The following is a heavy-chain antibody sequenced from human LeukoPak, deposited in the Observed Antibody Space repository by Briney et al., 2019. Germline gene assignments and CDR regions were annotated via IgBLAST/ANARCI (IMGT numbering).Heavy chain of an antibody. V-gene: IGHV3-9*03. D-gene: IGHD4-23*01. CDR2: ISWNSGSI. CDR3: AKDRNYGGNTYDAFDI. CDR1: GFTFDDYA. J-gene: IGHJ3*02. Sequence: PGGSLRLSCAASGFTFDDYAMHWVRQAPGKGLEWVSGISWNSGSIGYADSVKGRFTISRDNAKNSLHLQMNSLRAEDMALYYCAKDRNYGGNTYDAFDIWGQGTMVTVSS.